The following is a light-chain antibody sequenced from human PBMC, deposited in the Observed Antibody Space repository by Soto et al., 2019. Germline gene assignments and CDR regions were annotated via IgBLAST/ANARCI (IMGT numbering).Light chain of an antibody. CDR1: SSDVGAYNY. Sequence: QSALTQPASVSGSPGQSITISCTGTSSDVGAYNYVSWYQQHPRKAPKLMIYEVNNRPSGVSNRFSGSKSGNTASLTISGLQAEDEADYYCSSYASRSTVFGGGTQLTVL. V-gene: IGLV2-14*01. CDR3: SSYASRSTV. CDR2: EVN. J-gene: IGLJ2*01.